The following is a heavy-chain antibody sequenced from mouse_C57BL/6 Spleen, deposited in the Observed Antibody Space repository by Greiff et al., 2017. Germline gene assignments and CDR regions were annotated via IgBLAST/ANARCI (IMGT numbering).Heavy chain of an antibody. CDR3: ARGNYDYDYAMDY. V-gene: IGHV5-17*01. Sequence: EVHLVESGGGLVKPGGSLKLSCAASGFTFSDYGMHWVRQAPEKGLEWVAYISSGSSTIYYADTLKGRFTISRDNAKNTLFLQMTSLRAEDTAMYYCARGNYDYDYAMDYWGQGTSVTVSS. CDR2: ISSGSSTI. D-gene: IGHD2-4*01. CDR1: GFTFSDYG. J-gene: IGHJ4*01.